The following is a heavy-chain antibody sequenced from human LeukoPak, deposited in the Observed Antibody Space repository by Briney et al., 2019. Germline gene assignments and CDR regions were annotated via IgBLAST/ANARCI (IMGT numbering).Heavy chain of an antibody. D-gene: IGHD3-3*01. CDR2: IYHSGST. Sequence: SGTLSLTCAVSGGSISSSNWWSWVRQPPGKGLEWIGEIYHSGSTNYNPSLKSRVTISVDKSKNQFSLKLSSVTAADTAVYYCARDPKYDFWSGYHDYWGQGTLVTVSS. CDR3: ARDPKYDFWSGYHDY. V-gene: IGHV4-4*02. CDR1: GGSISSSNW. J-gene: IGHJ4*02.